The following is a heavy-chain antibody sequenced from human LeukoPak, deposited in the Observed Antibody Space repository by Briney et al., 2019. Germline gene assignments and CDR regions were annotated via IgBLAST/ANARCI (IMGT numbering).Heavy chain of an antibody. CDR1: GGSISTYY. CDR3: ARDGSALYYFDY. CDR2: IYYSGST. J-gene: IGHJ4*02. Sequence: SETLSLTCTVSGGSISTYYWNWIRQPPGTGLEWIGYIYYSGSTNYNPSLKSRVTISVDTSKDQFSLKLSSVTAADTAMYYCARDGSALYYFDYWGQGTLVTVSS. V-gene: IGHV4-59*01.